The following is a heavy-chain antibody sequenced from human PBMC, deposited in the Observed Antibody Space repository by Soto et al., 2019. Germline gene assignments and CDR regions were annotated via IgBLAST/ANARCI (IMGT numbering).Heavy chain of an antibody. CDR3: AKDAQGTRPDWFDP. J-gene: IGHJ5*02. V-gene: IGHV3-23*01. CDR1: GFTFSSYA. D-gene: IGHD2-2*01. Sequence: PGGSLRLSCAASGFTFSSYAMTWIRQAPGKGLEWVSSISGSGGTTYDADSVKGRFAISRDNSKNTLYLQMNSLRAEDTAVYYCAKDAQGTRPDWFDPWGQGTLVTVS. CDR2: ISGSGGTT.